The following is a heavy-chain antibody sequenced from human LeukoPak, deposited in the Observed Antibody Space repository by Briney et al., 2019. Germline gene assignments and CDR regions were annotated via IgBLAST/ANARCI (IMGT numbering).Heavy chain of an antibody. J-gene: IGHJ3*02. CDR3: AKDMVGAIRIAFDI. D-gene: IGHD1-26*01. V-gene: IGHV3-30*18. CDR2: ISYDGSNK. Sequence: GGSLRLSCAASGFTFSSYGMHWVRQAPGKGLEWVAVISYDGSNKYYADSVKGRFTISRDNAKNSLYLQMNSLRAEDTALYYCAKDMVGAIRIAFDIWGQGTMVTVSS. CDR1: GFTFSSYG.